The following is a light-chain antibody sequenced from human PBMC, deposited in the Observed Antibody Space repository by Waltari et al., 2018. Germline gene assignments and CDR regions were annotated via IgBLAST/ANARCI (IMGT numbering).Light chain of an antibody. V-gene: IGKV3-20*01. J-gene: IGKJ4*01. Sequence: EIVLTQSPGTLSVSPGESVTVSCRASQTVTASWLTRYQQKPGQAPRLLIYGASNRATGIPDRFSGSGSGTDFTLTISRLEPEESAVYYCQQYDGSVVTFGGGTKVEIK. CDR3: QQYDGSVVT. CDR1: QTVTASW. CDR2: GAS.